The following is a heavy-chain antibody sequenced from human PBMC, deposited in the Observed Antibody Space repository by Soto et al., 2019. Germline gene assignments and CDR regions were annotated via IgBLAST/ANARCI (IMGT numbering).Heavy chain of an antibody. J-gene: IGHJ4*02. CDR3: TTLYQGISN. Sequence: EVQLVESGGGLVKPGGSLRLSCAASGFTFSNAWMSWVRQTPGKGLEWVGRIKSKTDAETTDYAAHVKGRFTISRDDSKNALYLQMNSLKTEDTAVYYCTTLYQGISNWGQGTLVTVSS. V-gene: IGHV3-15*01. CDR2: IKSKTDAETT. D-gene: IGHD1-20*01. CDR1: GFTFSNAW.